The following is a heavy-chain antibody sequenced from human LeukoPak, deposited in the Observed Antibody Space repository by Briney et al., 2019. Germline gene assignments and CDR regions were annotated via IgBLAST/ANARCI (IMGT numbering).Heavy chain of an antibody. CDR2: VYYTGST. D-gene: IGHD3-10*01. V-gene: IGHV4-59*02. CDR1: GGSVSNYY. J-gene: IGHJ4*02. CDR3: AREVPIVRGLRWDH. Sequence: PSETQSLTCSVSGGSVSNYYWSWIRQPPGKGLEWIGYVYYTGSTNYNPSLKSRVTISIDTSKNQFSLKLRSVTAADTAVYYCAREVPIVRGLRWDHWGQGTLVTVSS.